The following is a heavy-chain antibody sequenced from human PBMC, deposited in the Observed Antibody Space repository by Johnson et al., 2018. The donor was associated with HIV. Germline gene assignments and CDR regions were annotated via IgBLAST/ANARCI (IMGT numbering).Heavy chain of an antibody. CDR3: ARDRASILWVGATQCAFDI. CDR2: ISYDGRNK. D-gene: IGHD2-21*01. J-gene: IGHJ3*02. V-gene: IGHV3-30*04. Sequence: QVQLVESGGGLVQPGGSLRLSCAASRFTFSTYAMHWVRQAPGKGLEWVAVISYDGRNKYYADSVKGRFTIPSDNSKNTLYLQMNSLEAEDTAGYYCARDRASILWVGATQCAFDIWGQGTMVTVSS. CDR1: RFTFSTYA.